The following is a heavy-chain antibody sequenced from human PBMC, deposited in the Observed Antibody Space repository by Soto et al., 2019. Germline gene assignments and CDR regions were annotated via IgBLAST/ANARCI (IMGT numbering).Heavy chain of an antibody. CDR2: ISYAGSNT. CDR1: GFTFRNYG. Sequence: QVQLVESGGGVVQPGRSLRLSCAASGFTFRNYGLHWVRQAPGKGLEWVAVISYAGSNTYYTDSVKGRFTISRDNFQNTLYLQMDSLRTDDTAVYYCAKGDLDTSMAMAFDYWGQGTLVTVSS. D-gene: IGHD5-18*01. CDR3: AKGDLDTSMAMAFDY. V-gene: IGHV3-30*18. J-gene: IGHJ4*02.